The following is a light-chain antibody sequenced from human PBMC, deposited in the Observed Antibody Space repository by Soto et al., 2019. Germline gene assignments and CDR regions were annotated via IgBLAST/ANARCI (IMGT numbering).Light chain of an antibody. CDR2: GVS. V-gene: IGLV2-14*01. Sequence: QSALTQPASVSGSPGQSITISCTGTDSDVGGYNYVSWYQQHPGKAPKLMIYGVSNRPSGVSNRFSGSKSGNTASLTISGLQAEDEADYYCSSFTSSITPHVVFGGGTNVTVL. CDR1: DSDVGGYNY. J-gene: IGLJ2*01. CDR3: SSFTSSITPHVV.